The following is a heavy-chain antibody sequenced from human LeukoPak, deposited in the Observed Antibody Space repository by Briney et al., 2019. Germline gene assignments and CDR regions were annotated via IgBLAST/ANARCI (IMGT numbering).Heavy chain of an antibody. J-gene: IGHJ6*02. CDR2: ISGSGGST. D-gene: IGHD3-10*01. Sequence: GGSLTLSCAASGFTFSSYAMSWVRQAPGKGLEWVSAISGSGGSTYYADSVKGRFTISRDNSKNTLYLQMNSLRAEDTAVYYCAKAMVRGVPKYGMDVWGQGTTVTVSS. CDR1: GFTFSSYA. CDR3: AKAMVRGVPKYGMDV. V-gene: IGHV3-23*01.